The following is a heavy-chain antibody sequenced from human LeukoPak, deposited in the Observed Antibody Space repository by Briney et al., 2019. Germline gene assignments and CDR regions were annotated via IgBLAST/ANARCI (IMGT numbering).Heavy chain of an antibody. Sequence: LSLTCTVSGGSISSGGYYWSWIRQHPGKGLEWISLIYSGGTTHYADSVMGRFTISRDNSKTTLFLQMNSLKAEDTAVYYCATGGRSGVALEQWGQGTLVTVSS. J-gene: IGHJ4*02. CDR3: ATGGRSGVALEQ. CDR1: GGSISSGGYY. D-gene: IGHD3-3*01. CDR2: IYSGGTT. V-gene: IGHV3-53*01.